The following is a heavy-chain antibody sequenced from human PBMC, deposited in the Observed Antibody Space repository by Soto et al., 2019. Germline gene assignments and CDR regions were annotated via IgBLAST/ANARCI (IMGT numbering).Heavy chain of an antibody. CDR3: ARRRGLVLTYFDS. Sequence: SETLSLTCTVSGGSISSSSYYWGWIRQPPGKGLEWIGSIYYSGSTYYNPSLKSRVTISVDTSKNQFSLKLSSVTAADTAVYYCARRRGLVLTYFDSWGQGTLVTVS. CDR1: GGSISSSSYY. CDR2: IYYSGST. V-gene: IGHV4-39*01. D-gene: IGHD3-9*01. J-gene: IGHJ4*02.